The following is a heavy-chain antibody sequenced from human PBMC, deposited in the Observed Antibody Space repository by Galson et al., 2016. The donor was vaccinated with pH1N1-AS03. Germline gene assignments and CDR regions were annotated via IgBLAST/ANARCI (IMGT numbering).Heavy chain of an antibody. J-gene: IGHJ6*02. D-gene: IGHD3-3*01. V-gene: IGHV4-61*02. CDR2: LSTSGNT. CDR3: ARAPDNYDFWSGFFRGFDV. CDR1: GGSISSGDSY. Sequence: LSLTCTVSGGSISSGDSYWNWIRQPAGKGLEWIGRLSTSGNTNYNPSLKSRVTISLDTSKNQFSLRLSSVTAADTAVSYCARAPDNYDFWSGFFRGFDVWGQGT.